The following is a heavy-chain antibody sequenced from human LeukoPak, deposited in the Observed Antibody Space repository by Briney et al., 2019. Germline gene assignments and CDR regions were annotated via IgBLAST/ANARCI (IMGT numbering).Heavy chain of an antibody. CDR2: ISYDGSNK. CDR3: ARDGYCSGGSCYKGRFDY. D-gene: IGHD2-15*01. J-gene: IGHJ4*02. Sequence: GGSLRLSCAASEFTFTNYAMHWVRQAPGRGLEWVAVISYDGSNKYYADSVKGRFTISRDNAKNSLYLQMNSLRAEDTAVYYCARDGYCSGGSCYKGRFDYWGQGTLVTVSS. V-gene: IGHV3-30*04. CDR1: EFTFTNYA.